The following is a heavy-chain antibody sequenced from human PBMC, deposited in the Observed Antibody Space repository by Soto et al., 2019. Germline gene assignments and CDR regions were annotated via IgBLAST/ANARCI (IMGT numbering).Heavy chain of an antibody. D-gene: IGHD6-13*01. CDR1: GFTFSNYA. CDR2: ISGSGGST. V-gene: IGHV3-23*01. Sequence: EVQLLESGGGLVQPGGSLRLSCAASGFTFSNYAVTWVRQAPGKGLEWVSTISGSGGSTYYADSVKGRFTISRDNSKNPLYLQMNSLRAEGTAVYYCAKDQGSSWYEIDYWGQGTLVTVSS. J-gene: IGHJ4*02. CDR3: AKDQGSSWYEIDY.